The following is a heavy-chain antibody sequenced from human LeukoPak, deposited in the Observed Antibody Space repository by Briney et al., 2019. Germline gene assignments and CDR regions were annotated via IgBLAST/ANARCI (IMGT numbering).Heavy chain of an antibody. V-gene: IGHV3-53*01. CDR3: ARVQKAQWLVDYYMDV. CDR1: GFTVSSNY. CDR2: IYSGGST. J-gene: IGHJ6*03. Sequence: GGSLRLSCAASGFTVSSNYMSWVRQAPGKGLEWVSVIYSGGSTYYADSVKGRFTISRDNSKNTLYLQMNSLRAEDTAVYYCARVQKAQWLVDYYMDVWGKGTTVTISS. D-gene: IGHD6-19*01.